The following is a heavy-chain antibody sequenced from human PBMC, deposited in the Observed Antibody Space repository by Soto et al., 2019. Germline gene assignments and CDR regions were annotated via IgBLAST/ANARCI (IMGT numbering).Heavy chain of an antibody. J-gene: IGHJ4*02. CDR3: ARDPLSGYDSFDY. Sequence: EVQLVESGGGLVQPGGSLRLSCAASGFTVSSNYMSWVRQAPGKGLEWVSVIYSGGSTYYADSVKGRFTISRDNSKNTLYLQMNSLRAEDTAVYYCARDPLSGYDSFDYWGQGTLVTVSS. CDR2: IYSGGST. D-gene: IGHD5-12*01. CDR1: GFTVSSNY. V-gene: IGHV3-66*01.